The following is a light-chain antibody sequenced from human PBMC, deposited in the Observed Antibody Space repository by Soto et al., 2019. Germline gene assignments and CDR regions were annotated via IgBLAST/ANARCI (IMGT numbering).Light chain of an antibody. CDR1: QSVRSN. V-gene: IGKV3-15*01. Sequence: EIVMTQSPSTLSVSPVERSTLSCRASQSVRSNLAWYQQKPGQAPRLLIYGISTRATGIPIRLSGSGSGTEFTLTISSLQSEDFAVYYCQQYNNWPPTFGQGTKVDI. CDR2: GIS. J-gene: IGKJ1*01. CDR3: QQYNNWPPT.